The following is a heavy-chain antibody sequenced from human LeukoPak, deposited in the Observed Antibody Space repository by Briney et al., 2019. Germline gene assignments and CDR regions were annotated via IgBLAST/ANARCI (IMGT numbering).Heavy chain of an antibody. CDR1: GFTFSSYA. Sequence: PGGSLRLSCAASGFTFSSYAMSWVRQAPGKGLEWVSGISGSGGKTYYADSVKGRFIISRDNSKSTLYLQMNSLRAEDTAVYYCAKVVDCGGDCYSDYWGQGSLATVSS. J-gene: IGHJ4*02. CDR2: ISGSGGKT. V-gene: IGHV3-23*01. D-gene: IGHD2-21*02. CDR3: AKVVDCGGDCYSDY.